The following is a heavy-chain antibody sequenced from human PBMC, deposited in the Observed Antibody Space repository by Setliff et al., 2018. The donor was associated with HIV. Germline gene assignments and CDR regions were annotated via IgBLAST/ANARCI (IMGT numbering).Heavy chain of an antibody. CDR1: GDSIGSYS. V-gene: IGHV4-4*09. J-gene: IGHJ4*02. D-gene: IGHD3-3*01. CDR2: IYASGST. Sequence: PSETLSLTCTVSGDSIGSYSWNWIRQPPGKGLEWIGYIYASGSTNYNPSLESRVTMSADTSKKQVSLKLSSVTAADTAVYYCARHANYDFWSGYWGYYFDYWGQGTLVTVSS. CDR3: ARHANYDFWSGYWGYYFDY.